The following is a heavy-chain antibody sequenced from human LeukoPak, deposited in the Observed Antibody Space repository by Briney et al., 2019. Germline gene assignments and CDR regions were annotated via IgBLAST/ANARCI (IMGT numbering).Heavy chain of an antibody. CDR2: INWNGGST. Sequence: PGGSLRLSCAASGFSFDDYGMSWVRQAPGKGLEWVSGINWNGGSTGYAASVKGRFTISRDNAKNSLSLQMNSLRVEDTALYYCAKDYGPFGAVAGTQSDMIDYWGQGTLVTVSS. D-gene: IGHD6-19*01. CDR1: GFSFDDYG. J-gene: IGHJ4*02. CDR3: AKDYGPFGAVAGTQSDMIDY. V-gene: IGHV3-20*04.